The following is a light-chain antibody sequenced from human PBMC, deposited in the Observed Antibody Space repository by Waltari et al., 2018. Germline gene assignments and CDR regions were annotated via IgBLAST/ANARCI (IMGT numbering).Light chain of an antibody. CDR3: CSYVGLGTYV. CDR1: SGDVGNNTL. Sequence: QSGLAQPASASGSPGQSIPIPCTGTSGDVGNNTLVSWYQQRPGKAPRLLIYEVTKRAPGTSDRFAASKSGNTASLSISGLQAQEDEADYYCCSYVGLGTYVFGTGTKVTV. V-gene: IGLV2-23*02. J-gene: IGLJ1*01. CDR2: EVT.